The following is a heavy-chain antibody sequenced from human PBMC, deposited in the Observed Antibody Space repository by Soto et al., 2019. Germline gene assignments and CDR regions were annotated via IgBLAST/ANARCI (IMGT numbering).Heavy chain of an antibody. CDR1: GGTFSSYS. D-gene: IGHD6-6*01. V-gene: IGHV1-69*01. J-gene: IGHJ4*02. CDR3: AIEYSSSPPYYPIGY. Sequence: QVQLVQSGAEVKKPGSSVKVSCKASGGTFSSYSISWVRQAPGQGLEWMGGIIPIFGTANYAQKFQGRVTIPADESTSTAYMELRSLRSEDTAVYYCAIEYSSSPPYYPIGYWGQGTLVTVSS. CDR2: IIPIFGTA.